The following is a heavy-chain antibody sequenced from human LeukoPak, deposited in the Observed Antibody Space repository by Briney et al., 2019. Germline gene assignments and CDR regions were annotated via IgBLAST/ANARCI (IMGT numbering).Heavy chain of an antibody. J-gene: IGHJ5*02. CDR2: IYYSGST. V-gene: IGHV4-31*03. Sequence: SQTLSLTCTVSGGSISSGGYYWSWIRQHPGKGLEWIGYIYYSGSTYYNPYLKSRVTISVDTSKNQFSLKLSSVTAADTAVYYCARGGKQLAPLNWFDPWGQGTLVTVSS. D-gene: IGHD6-13*01. CDR3: ARGGKQLAPLNWFDP. CDR1: GGSISSGGYY.